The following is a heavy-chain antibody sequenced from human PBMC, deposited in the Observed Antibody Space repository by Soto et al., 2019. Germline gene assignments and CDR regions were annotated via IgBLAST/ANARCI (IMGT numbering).Heavy chain of an antibody. J-gene: IGHJ6*03. CDR2: IKQDGSEK. CDR3: ARGKDGRRAGTYYFDMDV. V-gene: IGHV3-7*01. Sequence: SGGSLRLSCAAPGFTFSSYSMTWVRQAPGKGLDWVANIKQDGSEKYYLDSLKGRFTISRDNAKNSVYLLMNSLRAEDTAVYYCARGKDGRRAGTYYFDMDVWGKGTTVTVSS. CDR1: GFTFSSYS. D-gene: IGHD1-1*01.